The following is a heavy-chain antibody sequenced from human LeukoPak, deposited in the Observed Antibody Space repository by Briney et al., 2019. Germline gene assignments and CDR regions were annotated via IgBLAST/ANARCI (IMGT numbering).Heavy chain of an antibody. J-gene: IGHJ5*02. CDR3: ARDHFEAAASTWWFDP. CDR2: IYYSGST. D-gene: IGHD6-13*01. Sequence: KTSETLSLTCTVSGGSISSSSYYWGWIRQPPGKGLEWIGSIYYSGSTYYNPSLKSRVTISVDTSKNQFSLKLSSVTAADTAVYYCARDHFEAAASTWWFDPWGQGTLVTVSS. CDR1: GGSISSSSYY. V-gene: IGHV4-39*07.